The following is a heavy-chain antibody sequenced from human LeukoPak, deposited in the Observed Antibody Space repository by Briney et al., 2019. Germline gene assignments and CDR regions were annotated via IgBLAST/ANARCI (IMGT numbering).Heavy chain of an antibody. V-gene: IGHV4-59*01. J-gene: IGHJ4*02. CDR3: ARDIVYLIDEDYG. D-gene: IGHD4-17*01. Sequence: PSETLSLTCIVSGGSISNYYWSWIRQPPGKGLEWVGSIYYSGSTNYNPSLKSRVTISVHTSKNQFSLKLNSVTAADTAVYYCARDIVYLIDEDYGWGQGILVTVSS. CDR2: IYYSGST. CDR1: GGSISNYY.